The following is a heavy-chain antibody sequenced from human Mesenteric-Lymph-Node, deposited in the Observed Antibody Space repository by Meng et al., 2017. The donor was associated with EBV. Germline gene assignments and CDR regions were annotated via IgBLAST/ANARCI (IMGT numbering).Heavy chain of an antibody. CDR3: AGHVGRGGDY. V-gene: IGHV4-34*01. D-gene: IGHD3-10*01. CDR1: GGSFSDYY. J-gene: IGHJ4*02. CDR2: INHSGNT. Sequence: QVQLQQGGDGLLKPSETLALTCAVYGGSFSDYYWSWIRQPPGKGLEWIGEINHSGNTHNNPSLKSRVSMSVDTSKNQFSLKLDSVTAADTAMYYCAGHVGRGGDYWDQGALVTVSS.